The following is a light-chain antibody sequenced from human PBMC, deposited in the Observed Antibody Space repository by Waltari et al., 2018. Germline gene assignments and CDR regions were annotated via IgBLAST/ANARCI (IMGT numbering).Light chain of an antibody. CDR1: QSVSRY. CDR2: DGS. J-gene: IGKJ1*01. CDR3: QKYGSLPAT. Sequence: EIVLTQSPGTLSLSPGERATISCRASQSVSRYLAWYQQKPGQAPRLLIYDGSSRATGIPDRFSGSGSGTDFSLTISRLEPEDFAVYYCQKYGSLPATFGQGTKVEIK. V-gene: IGKV3-20*01.